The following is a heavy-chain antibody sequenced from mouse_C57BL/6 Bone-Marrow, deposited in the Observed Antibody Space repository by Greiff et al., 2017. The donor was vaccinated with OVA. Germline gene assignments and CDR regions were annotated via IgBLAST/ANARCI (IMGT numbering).Heavy chain of an antibody. CDR1: GYTFTDHP. CDR3: ARYDYYGSDY. CDR2: IYPSDGST. V-gene: IGHV1-78*01. D-gene: IGHD1-1*01. Sequence: QVQLQQPDAELVKPGASVKISCKVSGYTFTDHPIHWMKQRPEQGLEWIGYIYPSDGSTKYNEKFKGKAKLTADKSSSTAYMQLNILTSEDSACYFGARYDYYGSDYWGQGTTLTVSS. J-gene: IGHJ2*01.